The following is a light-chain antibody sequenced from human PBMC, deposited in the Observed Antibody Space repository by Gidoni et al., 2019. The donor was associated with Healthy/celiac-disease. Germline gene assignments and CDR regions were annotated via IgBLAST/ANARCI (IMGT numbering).Light chain of an antibody. J-gene: IGKJ5*01. Sequence: IQMTQSPSSLSASVGDRVTITCRASQSISSYLNWYQQKPGKAPKLLIYAASRLQSGVPSRFSGSGSGTDFTLTISSLQPEDFATYYCRQSYSTPRTFGQGTRLEIK. V-gene: IGKV1-39*01. CDR3: RQSYSTPRT. CDR1: QSISSY. CDR2: AAS.